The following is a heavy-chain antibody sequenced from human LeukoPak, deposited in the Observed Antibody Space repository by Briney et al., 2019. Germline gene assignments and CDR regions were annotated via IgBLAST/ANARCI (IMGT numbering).Heavy chain of an antibody. CDR2: TYYRSKWYN. CDR3: ARDWEGLYFDL. Sequence: SQTLSLTCAISGDSVSANSVAWNWIRQSPSRGLEWLGRTYYRSKWYNDYTVSVKSRMTINADTSKNQFSLHLNSVTPEDTAVYYCARDWEGLYFDLWGRGTLVTVSS. CDR1: GDSVSANSVA. V-gene: IGHV6-1*01. J-gene: IGHJ2*01. D-gene: IGHD1-26*01.